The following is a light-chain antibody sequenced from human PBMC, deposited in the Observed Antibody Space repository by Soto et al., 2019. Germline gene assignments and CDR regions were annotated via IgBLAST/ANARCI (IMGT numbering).Light chain of an antibody. V-gene: IGKV1-39*01. CDR3: QQSYSTLWT. Sequence: DIQMTQSPSSLSASVGDRVTITCRASQSISSYLNWYQQKPGKAPKLLIYAASSLQSGVPSRFSGSGSVTDFTLTISSLQPEDFATYYCQQSYSTLWTVGQGTKVEIK. J-gene: IGKJ1*01. CDR2: AAS. CDR1: QSISSY.